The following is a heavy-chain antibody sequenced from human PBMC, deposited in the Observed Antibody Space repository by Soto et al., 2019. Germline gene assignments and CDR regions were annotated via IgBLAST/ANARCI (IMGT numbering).Heavy chain of an antibody. D-gene: IGHD2-15*01. Sequence: GGSLRLACGASGFTFSTCVMTWVRQAPGKGLDWVSCITGGVSGTHYADSVKGRFTISRDNSKNTMYLQMNNLRVEDTGVYYCAKGLLNGRWYAADWGQGTQVTVSS. CDR1: GFTFSTCV. CDR2: ITGGVSGT. V-gene: IGHV3-23*01. J-gene: IGHJ4*02. CDR3: AKGLLNGRWYAAD.